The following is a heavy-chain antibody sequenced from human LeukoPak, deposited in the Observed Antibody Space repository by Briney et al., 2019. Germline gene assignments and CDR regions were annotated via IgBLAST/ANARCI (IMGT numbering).Heavy chain of an antibody. Sequence: GGSLRLSCAASGFTFSSYRMNWVRQAPGKGLEWVSSISSSSSYIYYADSVKGRFTISRDNAKNSLFLQMNSVRVEDTAVYYCATDAFSYPNTWGQGTQVTVSS. CDR3: ATDAFSYPNT. D-gene: IGHD3-16*01. CDR1: GFTFSSYR. V-gene: IGHV3-21*01. CDR2: ISSSSSYI. J-gene: IGHJ5*02.